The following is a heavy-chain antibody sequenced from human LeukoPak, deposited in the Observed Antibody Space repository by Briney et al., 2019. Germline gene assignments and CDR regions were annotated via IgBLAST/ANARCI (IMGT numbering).Heavy chain of an antibody. V-gene: IGHV3-33*01. J-gene: IGHJ5*02. CDR3: ARDMSSWAMVRGLSNWFDP. D-gene: IGHD3-10*01. CDR1: GFIFSGYG. CDR2: IWNDGSIK. Sequence: GGSLRPSCAASGFIFSGYGMHWVRQAPGKGLEWVAVIWNDGSIKYYGESVKGRFTTSRDTSKNTLYLQMNGLRAEDTAVYYCARDMSSWAMVRGLSNWFDPWGQGTLVTVSS.